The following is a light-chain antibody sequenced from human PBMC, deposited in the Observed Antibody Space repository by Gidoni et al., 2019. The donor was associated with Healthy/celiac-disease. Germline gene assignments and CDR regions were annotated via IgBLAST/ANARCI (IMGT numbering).Light chain of an antibody. Sequence: EIGMTQSPATLSVSPGERATLSCRASQSVSSNVAWYQQKPGQAPRLLIYRASTRATGNPARFSGSGSGTEFTLTISSLQSEDFAVYYCQQYNNWPPSYTFGQGTKLEIK. CDR2: RAS. CDR3: QQYNNWPPSYT. J-gene: IGKJ2*01. V-gene: IGKV3-15*01. CDR1: QSVSSN.